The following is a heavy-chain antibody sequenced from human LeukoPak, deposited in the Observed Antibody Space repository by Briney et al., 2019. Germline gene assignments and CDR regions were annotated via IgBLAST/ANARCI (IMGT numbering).Heavy chain of an antibody. CDR3: AKDRGYSGYEVGDY. CDR1: GFTFSSYA. V-gene: IGHV3-23*01. J-gene: IGHJ4*02. CDR2: ISGSGGST. Sequence: GGSLRLSCAASGFTFSSYAMSWVRQAPGKRLEWVSAISGSGGSTYYADSVKGRFTIFRDNSKNTLYLQMNSLRAEDTAVYYCAKDRGYSGYEVGDYWGQGTLVTVSS. D-gene: IGHD5-12*01.